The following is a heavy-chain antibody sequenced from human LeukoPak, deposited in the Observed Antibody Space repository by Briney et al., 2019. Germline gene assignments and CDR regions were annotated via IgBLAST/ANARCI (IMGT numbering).Heavy chain of an antibody. J-gene: IGHJ4*02. Sequence: GGSLRLSCVVSGFTFSNYWMGWVRQAPGKGLEWVATIKEDGSQKQYVDSVKGRFTISRDNGKNSLYLQMSSLRAEDTAVYYCARDRGGGSYDYWGQGTVVTVSS. CDR3: ARDRGGGSYDY. CDR2: IKEDGSQK. CDR1: GFTFSNYW. D-gene: IGHD1-26*01. V-gene: IGHV3-7*01.